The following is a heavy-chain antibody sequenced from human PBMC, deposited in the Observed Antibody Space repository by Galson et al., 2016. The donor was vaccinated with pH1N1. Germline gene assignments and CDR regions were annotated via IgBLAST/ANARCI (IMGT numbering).Heavy chain of an antibody. J-gene: IGHJ6*02. CDR2: ISAYNGNT. D-gene: IGHD1-26*01. V-gene: IGHV1-18*01. CDR3: ARDSLQWELSMVV. Sequence: SVKVSCKASGYTFTNYGISWVRQAPGQGLEWMGWISAYNGNTNYAQKLQGRVTMTTDTSTSTAYMELRSLRSEDTALYWCARDSLQWELSMVVWGQGTTVIVSS. CDR1: GYTFTNYG.